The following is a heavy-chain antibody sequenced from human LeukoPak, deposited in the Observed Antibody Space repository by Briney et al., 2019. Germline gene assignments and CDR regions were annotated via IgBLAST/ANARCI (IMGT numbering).Heavy chain of an antibody. J-gene: IGHJ5*02. CDR3: ARTRCSSTSCYRWFDP. V-gene: IGHV1-8*01. Sequence: ASVKVSCKASGYTFTSYDINWVRQATGQGLEWMGWMNPNSGNTGYAQEFQGRVTMTRNTSISTAYMELSSLRSEDTAVYYCARTRCSSTSCYRWFDPWGQGTLVTVSS. CDR1: GYTFTSYD. CDR2: MNPNSGNT. D-gene: IGHD2-2*02.